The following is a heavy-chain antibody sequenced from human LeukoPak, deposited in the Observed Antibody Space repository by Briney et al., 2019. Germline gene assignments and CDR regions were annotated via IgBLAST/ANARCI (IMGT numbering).Heavy chain of an antibody. Sequence: SETLSLTCTVSGGSTRSSSSYWGWVRQPPGTGLEWIGYIYYSGSTNYNPSLKSRVTISVDTSKNQFSLKLSSVTAADTAVYYCARSRRTVLRYFDPSYYFDYWGQGTLVTVSS. D-gene: IGHD3-9*01. CDR1: GGSTRSSSSY. CDR3: ARSRRTVLRYFDPSYYFDY. V-gene: IGHV4-61*05. J-gene: IGHJ4*02. CDR2: IYYSGST.